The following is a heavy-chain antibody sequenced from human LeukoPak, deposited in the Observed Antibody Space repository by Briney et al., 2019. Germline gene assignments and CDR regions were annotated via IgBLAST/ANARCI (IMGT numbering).Heavy chain of an antibody. V-gene: IGHV3-74*03. CDR1: GFDFNSYW. CDR2: IGSDGTTT. Sequence: GGSVRLSCEATGFDFNSYWIRWVRQAPGKGLVWVSGIGSDGTTTTYADSVKGRFTISRDNAKNTVYLEMNSRRADDTAMYYCARSYYGSGSYHSAPFFDFWGLGTQVIVSS. CDR3: ARSYYGSGSYHSAPFFDF. D-gene: IGHD3-10*01. J-gene: IGHJ4*01.